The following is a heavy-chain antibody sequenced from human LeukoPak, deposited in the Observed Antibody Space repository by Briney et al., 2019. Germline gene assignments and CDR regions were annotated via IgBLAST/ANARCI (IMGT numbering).Heavy chain of an antibody. CDR1: GCTFTSYY. Sequence: ASVKVSCKASGCTFTSYYMHWVRQAPGQGLEWMGIINPSGGSTSYAQKFQGRVTMTRDTSTSTVYMELSSLRSEDTAVYYCAREGYSAASPYWGQGTLVTVSS. CDR3: AREGYSAASPY. V-gene: IGHV1-46*01. CDR2: INPSGGST. D-gene: IGHD2-2*01. J-gene: IGHJ4*02.